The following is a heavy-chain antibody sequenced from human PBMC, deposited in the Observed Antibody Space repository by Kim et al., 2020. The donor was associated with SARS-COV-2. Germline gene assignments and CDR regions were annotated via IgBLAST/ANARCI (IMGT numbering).Heavy chain of an antibody. J-gene: IGHJ3*01. CDR3: AKDAFDHNGVYDPFDL. CDR1: GFTFNIYA. Sequence: GGSLRLSCAASGFTFNIYAMHWVRQAPGKGLEWVATMGGGDADKYYADSVKGRFTIFRDNSRNTVSLQMSGLRAEDTAEYYCAKDAFDHNGVYDPFDLWGQGTMVTVSS. D-gene: IGHD3-3*01. V-gene: IGHV3-23*01. CDR2: MGGGDADK.